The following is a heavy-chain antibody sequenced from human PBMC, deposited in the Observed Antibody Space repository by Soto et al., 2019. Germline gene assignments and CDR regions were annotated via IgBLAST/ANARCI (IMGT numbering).Heavy chain of an antibody. Sequence: QVQLQESGPELVKPSQTLSLTCTVSGGSISSGDYYWSWIRQPPGKGLEWIGYIYYSGSTYYNPSLKSRVTISVDTSKNQFSLKLSSVTAADTAVYYCAREGKYQLLSYGMDVWGQGTTVTVSS. D-gene: IGHD2-2*01. CDR3: AREGKYQLLSYGMDV. CDR2: IYYSGST. V-gene: IGHV4-30-4*01. J-gene: IGHJ6*02. CDR1: GGSISSGDYY.